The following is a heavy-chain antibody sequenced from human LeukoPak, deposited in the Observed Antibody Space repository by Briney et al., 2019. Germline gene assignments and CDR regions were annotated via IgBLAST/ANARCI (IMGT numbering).Heavy chain of an antibody. CDR1: GFTFSSYS. Sequence: GGSLRLSCAASGFTFSSYSMNWVRQALGKGLEWVSYISSSSSTIYYADSVKGRFTISRDNAKNSLYLQMNSLRAEDTAVYYCARDEQQFHFDYWGQGTLVTVSS. CDR2: ISSSSSTI. D-gene: IGHD6-13*01. V-gene: IGHV3-48*01. CDR3: ARDEQQFHFDY. J-gene: IGHJ4*02.